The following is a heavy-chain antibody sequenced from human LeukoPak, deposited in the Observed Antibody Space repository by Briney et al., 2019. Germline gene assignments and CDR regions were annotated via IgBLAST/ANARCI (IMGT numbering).Heavy chain of an antibody. CDR2: IYHSGST. D-gene: IGHD6-6*01. J-gene: IGHJ3*02. V-gene: IGHV4-30-2*01. Sequence: SETLSLTCTVSGGSISSGGYYWSWIRQPPGKGLEWIGYIYHSGSTYYNPSLKSRVTISVDRSKNQFSLKLSSVTAADTAVYYCARDGSSARYAFDIWGQGTMVTVSS. CDR1: GGSISSGGYY. CDR3: ARDGSSARYAFDI.